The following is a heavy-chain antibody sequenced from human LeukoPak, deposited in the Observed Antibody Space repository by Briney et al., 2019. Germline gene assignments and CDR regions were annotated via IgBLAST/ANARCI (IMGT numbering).Heavy chain of an antibody. D-gene: IGHD2-8*02. CDR1: GVSFNAYY. J-gene: IGHJ5*02. Sequence: SETLSLTCTVSGVSFNAYYWSWIRQSPGKGLEWIGEVSPGGYINYNPSLKSRVTISVDTSESQLSLRLSSVTAADTAMYYCARIRYGHTGDICYNHWAQGTLVTVSS. CDR3: ARIRYGHTGDICYNH. V-gene: IGHV4-34*01. CDR2: VSPGGYI.